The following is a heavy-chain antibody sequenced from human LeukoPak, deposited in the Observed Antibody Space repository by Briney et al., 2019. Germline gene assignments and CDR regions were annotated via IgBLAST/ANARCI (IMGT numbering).Heavy chain of an antibody. D-gene: IGHD6-19*01. J-gene: IGHJ6*02. CDR2: IIPNLGIT. CDR3: AGDGGSSSGWYGRHGMDV. V-gene: IGHV1-69*04. CDR1: GATFTSYA. Sequence: ASVKVSCKASGATFTSYAISWVRQAPGQGLEWMGKIIPNLGITNNAQKFQGRVTITTYNSTSTDYLELRSLRHEDTVVYYCAGDGGSSSGWYGRHGMDVWGQGTTVTVSS.